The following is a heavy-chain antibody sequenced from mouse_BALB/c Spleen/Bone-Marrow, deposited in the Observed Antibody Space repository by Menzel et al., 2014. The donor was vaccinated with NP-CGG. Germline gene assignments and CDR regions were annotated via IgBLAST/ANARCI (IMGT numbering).Heavy chain of an antibody. CDR1: GYSFTGYN. CDR3: ARVGDNRHFDV. D-gene: IGHD3-3*01. V-gene: IGHV1-39*01. J-gene: IGHJ1*01. CDR2: IDPYYDGT. Sequence: EVKLQESGPELEKPGASVKISRKASGYSFTGYNINWVKQTNGKSLEWIGNIDPYYDGTDYNQKFKGKATLTVDRSSSTAYMQLKSLTSDDSAVYYCARVGDNRHFDVWGAGTTVTVSS.